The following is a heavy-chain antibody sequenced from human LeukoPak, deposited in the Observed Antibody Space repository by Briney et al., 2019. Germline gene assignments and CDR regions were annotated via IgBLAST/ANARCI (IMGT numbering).Heavy chain of an antibody. V-gene: IGHV3-7*01. CDR1: GFTFSGYW. CDR2: IKDDGGDT. Sequence: QSGGSLRLSCVGSGFTFSGYWMSWVRQAPGKGLQWVANIKDDGGDTYYVDAVKGRFSISRDNAKNSVNLQMNSLRAEDTALYYCARTVVEVGGHPDVYDIWGQGTMVTVSS. CDR3: ARTVVEVGGHPDVYDI. J-gene: IGHJ3*02. D-gene: IGHD2-2*01.